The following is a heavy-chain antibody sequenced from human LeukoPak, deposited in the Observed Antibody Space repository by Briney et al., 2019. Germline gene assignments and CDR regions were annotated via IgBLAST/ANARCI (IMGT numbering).Heavy chain of an antibody. CDR2: IYYNGRT. J-gene: IGHJ6*02. Sequence: SETLSLTCTVSGDSINNNNYYWGWIRQPPGKGLEWIGNIYYNGRTYYSPSLTSRVTVSVDTSENQFSLKLSSVTAADTAVYYCARAHSIASYYYGVDVWGQGTTVTVSS. V-gene: IGHV4-39*07. D-gene: IGHD2/OR15-2a*01. CDR1: GDSINNNNYY. CDR3: ARAHSIASYYYGVDV.